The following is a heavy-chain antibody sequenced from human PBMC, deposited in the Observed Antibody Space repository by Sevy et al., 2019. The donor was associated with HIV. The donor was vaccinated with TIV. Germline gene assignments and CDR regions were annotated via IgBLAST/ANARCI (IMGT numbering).Heavy chain of an antibody. CDR1: GFTFSKYP. D-gene: IGHD2-15*01. V-gene: IGHV3-21*01. CDR2: ISSSSNYI. Sequence: GGSLRLSCVVSGFTFSKYPMNWVRQAPGKGLEWVSSISSSSNYIYYGDSVKGRFTSSRDNAKNSLYLQMTSLRADDTAVYYCVRDGGCSSSSCLLYFDYWGQGILVTVSS. J-gene: IGHJ4*02. CDR3: VRDGGCSSSSCLLYFDY.